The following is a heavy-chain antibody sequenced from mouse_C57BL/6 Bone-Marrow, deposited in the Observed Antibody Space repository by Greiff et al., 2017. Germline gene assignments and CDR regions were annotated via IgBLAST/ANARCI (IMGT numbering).Heavy chain of an antibody. J-gene: IGHJ4*01. Sequence: VQRVESGAELAKPGASVKLSCKASGYTFTSYWMHWVKQRPGQGLEWIGYINPSSGYTKYNQKFKDKATLTADKSSSTAYMQLSSLTYEDSAVYYCAKDLTGTPYYAMDYWGQGTSVTVSS. D-gene: IGHD4-1*01. CDR2: INPSSGYT. V-gene: IGHV1-7*01. CDR1: GYTFTSYW. CDR3: AKDLTGTPYYAMDY.